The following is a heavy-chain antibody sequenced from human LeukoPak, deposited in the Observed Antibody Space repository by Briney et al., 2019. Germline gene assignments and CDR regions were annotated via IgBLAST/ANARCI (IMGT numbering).Heavy chain of an antibody. D-gene: IGHD6-6*01. J-gene: IGHJ6*03. CDR3: ARGAFSSSSGYKYYYMDV. CDR2: INPNSGGT. CDR1: GYAFTGYY. V-gene: IGHV1-2*02. Sequence: ASVKVSCKASGYAFTGYYMHWVRQAPGQGLEWMGWINPNSGGTNSAQKFQDRVTMTGDTSISTAYMELSRLRSDDTAVYYCARGAFSSSSGYKYYYMDVWGKGTTVTVSS.